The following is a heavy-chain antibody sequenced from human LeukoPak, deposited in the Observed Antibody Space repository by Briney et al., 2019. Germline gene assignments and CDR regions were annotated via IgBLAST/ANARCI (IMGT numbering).Heavy chain of an antibody. CDR3: ARGSRQQLPLLLDY. D-gene: IGHD6-13*01. CDR2: MNPNSGNT. J-gene: IGHJ4*02. CDR1: GYTFTSYD. Sequence: ASVKVSCKASGYTFTSYDINWVRQATGQGLEWMGWMNPNSGNTGYAQKFQGRVTMTRNTSKSTAYMELSSLRSEDTAVYYCARGSRQQLPLLLDYWGQGTLVTVSS. V-gene: IGHV1-8*01.